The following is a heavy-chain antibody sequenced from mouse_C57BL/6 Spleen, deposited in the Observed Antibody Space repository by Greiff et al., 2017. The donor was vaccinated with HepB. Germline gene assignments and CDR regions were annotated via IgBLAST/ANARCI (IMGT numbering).Heavy chain of an antibody. CDR2: ISDGGSYT. J-gene: IGHJ1*03. CDR1: GFTFSSYA. CDR3: AREAYDYEGTDWYFDV. Sequence: EVKLMESGGGLVKPGGSLKLSCAASGFTFSSYAMSWVRQTPEKRLEWVATISDGGSYTYYPDNVKGRFTISRDNAKNNLYLQMSHLKSEDTAMYYCAREAYDYEGTDWYFDVWGTGTTVTVSS. D-gene: IGHD2-4*01. V-gene: IGHV5-4*01.